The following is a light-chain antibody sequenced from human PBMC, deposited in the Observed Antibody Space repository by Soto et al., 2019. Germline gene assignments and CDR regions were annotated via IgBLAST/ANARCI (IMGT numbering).Light chain of an antibody. CDR3: QQLHAYPHT. Sequence: DIQLTQSPSFLSASVGDRVTITCRASQGITSFLAWYQQNPGKAPKLLIYATSTLQSGVPSRFSGSGSGTEFTLTXSSLQPEDFATYYCQQLHAYPHTFGQGTKVEIK. CDR1: QGITSF. J-gene: IGKJ2*01. CDR2: ATS. V-gene: IGKV1-9*01.